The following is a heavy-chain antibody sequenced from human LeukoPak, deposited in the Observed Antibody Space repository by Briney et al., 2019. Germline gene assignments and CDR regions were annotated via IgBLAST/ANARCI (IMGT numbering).Heavy chain of an antibody. J-gene: IGHJ6*03. D-gene: IGHD1-26*01. V-gene: IGHV1-46*01. Sequence: ASVKVSCKASGYTFTSYYMHWVRQAPGQGLEWMGIINPSGGSTSYAQKFQSRVTMTRDMSTSTAYMELRSLRSDDTAVYYCARFIGYYYYYMDVWGKGTTVTVSS. CDR3: ARFIGYYYYYMDV. CDR2: INPSGGST. CDR1: GYTFTSYY.